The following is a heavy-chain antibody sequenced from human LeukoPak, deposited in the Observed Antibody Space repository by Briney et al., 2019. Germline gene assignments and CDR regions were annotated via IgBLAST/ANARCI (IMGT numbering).Heavy chain of an antibody. Sequence: LSLTCAVYGGSFSGYYWSWVRQAPEKGLEWVSYISSSGSTIYYADSVKGRFTISRDNAKNSLYLQMNSLRAEDTAVYYCASDVAWHASGWFDPWGQGTLVTVSS. J-gene: IGHJ5*02. D-gene: IGHD5-12*01. CDR2: ISSSGSTI. CDR3: ASDVAWHASGWFDP. V-gene: IGHV3-11*04. CDR1: GGSFSGYY.